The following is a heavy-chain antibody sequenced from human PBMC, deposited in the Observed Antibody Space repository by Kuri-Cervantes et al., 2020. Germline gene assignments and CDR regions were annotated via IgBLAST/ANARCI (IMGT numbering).Heavy chain of an antibody. J-gene: IGHJ6*02. CDR1: GFTFSSYS. Sequence: GESLKISCAASGFTFSSYSMNWVRQAPGKGLEWVSSISSSSYIYYADSVKGRFTISRDNAKNSLYLQMNSLRAEDTAVYYCARVDYDFWSGYPGYMDVWGQGTTVTVSS. D-gene: IGHD3-3*01. CDR2: ISSSSYI. CDR3: ARVDYDFWSGYPGYMDV. V-gene: IGHV3-21*01.